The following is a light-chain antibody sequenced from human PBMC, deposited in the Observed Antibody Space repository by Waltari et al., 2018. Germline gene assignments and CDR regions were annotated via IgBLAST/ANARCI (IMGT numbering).Light chain of an antibody. CDR2: AAS. CDR1: QDIHDY. V-gene: IGKV1-8*01. J-gene: IGKJ1*01. Sequence: AIRLTQSPSSFSASPGDRITITCRASQDIHDYLAWFQQRPGQAPRVLIYAASTVESGVPSRFSGSGSGTEFTLTITWLESEDFATYFCQQYYGSPRTFGEGTEV. CDR3: QQYYGSPRT.